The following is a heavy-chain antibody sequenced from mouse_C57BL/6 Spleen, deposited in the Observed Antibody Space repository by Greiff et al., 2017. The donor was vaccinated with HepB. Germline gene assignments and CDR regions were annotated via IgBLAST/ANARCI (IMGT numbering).Heavy chain of an antibody. J-gene: IGHJ3*01. CDR3: AREGLLQEIAY. D-gene: IGHD2-3*01. CDR2: IWGDGST. V-gene: IGHV2-3*01. CDR1: GFSLTSYG. Sequence: VQLQQSGPGLVAPSPSLSISCTVSGFSLTSYGVSWVRQPPGKGLEWLGVIWGDGSTNYHSALISRLSISKDNSKSQGILKLNSLQTDDTATYYCAREGLLQEIAYWGQGTLVTVSA.